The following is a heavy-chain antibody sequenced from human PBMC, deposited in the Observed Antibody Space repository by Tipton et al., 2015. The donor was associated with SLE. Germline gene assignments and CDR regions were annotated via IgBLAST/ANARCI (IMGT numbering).Heavy chain of an antibody. CDR1: GGSISPHY. Sequence: TLSLTCTVSGGSISPHYWSWIRQTPGKGLEWLGCIYYNGNTRYNPSLKNRVTISVDTSTNQISLKLTSMTATETAVYFCARHSAGGSHLDGLEPFDYWGQGVLVTVSS. V-gene: IGHV4-59*08. CDR3: ARHSAGGSHLDGLEPFDY. CDR2: IYYNGNT. D-gene: IGHD3-10*01. J-gene: IGHJ4*02.